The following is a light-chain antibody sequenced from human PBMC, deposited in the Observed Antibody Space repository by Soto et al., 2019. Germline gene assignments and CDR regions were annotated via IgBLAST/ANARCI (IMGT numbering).Light chain of an antibody. CDR2: AAS. V-gene: IGKV1-39*01. CDR1: QTISTY. J-gene: IGKJ2*01. Sequence: DLQMTQSPSALSASVGDRVTITCRASQTISTYLNWYRQKPGKAPKLLIYAASTLQSGVPSRFSGSGSGTDFTLTISSLQPEDFATYYCQQSLGIPYTFGQGTRLEIK. CDR3: QQSLGIPYT.